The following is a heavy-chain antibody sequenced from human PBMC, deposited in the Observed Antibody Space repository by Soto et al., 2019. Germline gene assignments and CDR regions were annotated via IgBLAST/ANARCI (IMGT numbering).Heavy chain of an antibody. D-gene: IGHD4-17*01. CDR3: AGGADYGVYATCFGP. CDR2: IYHSGNT. Sequence: QVQLQESGPGLVKPSGTLSLTCGVSGASISSSNWWSWVRQLPGKGLEWIGKIYHSGNTNYNPSLKTRVSISVDKPKNQYSLKLTSVTAADTAVYYCAGGADYGVYATCFGPWGQGTLVTVSS. J-gene: IGHJ5*02. CDR1: GASISSSNW. V-gene: IGHV4-4*02.